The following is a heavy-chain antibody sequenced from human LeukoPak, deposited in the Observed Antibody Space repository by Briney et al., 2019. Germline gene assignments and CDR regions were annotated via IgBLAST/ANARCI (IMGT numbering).Heavy chain of an antibody. CDR1: GFSPRTGGVG. D-gene: IGHD6-6*01. CDR3: AHCRRGGSSGIDY. J-gene: IGHJ4*02. V-gene: IGHV2-5*02. CDR2: IYWDDYT. Sequence: GPTLVNPPQTLTLTSNFSGFSPRTGGVGVGWIRQPPGKALEWLRLIYWDDYTCYNPSLRSRLIVTKNTSKNQVVLTMTNMDPVDTGTYYCAHCRRGGSSGIDYWGQGILVTVSS.